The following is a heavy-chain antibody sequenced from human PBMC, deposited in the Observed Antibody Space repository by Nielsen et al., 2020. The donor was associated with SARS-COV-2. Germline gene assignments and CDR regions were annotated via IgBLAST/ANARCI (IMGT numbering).Heavy chain of an antibody. CDR3: AKDGVIGYGDYPDYYGLDV. J-gene: IGHJ6*02. V-gene: IGHV3-23*01. Sequence: GGSLRLSCAASGFTFSSYAMHWVRQAPGKGLEWVSGVSGSGYSTYYADSVKGRFTISRDNSENSLYLQMNSLRAEDTAVYYCAKDGVIGYGDYPDYYGLDVWGQGTTVTVSS. CDR1: GFTFSSYA. D-gene: IGHD4-17*01. CDR2: VSGSGYST.